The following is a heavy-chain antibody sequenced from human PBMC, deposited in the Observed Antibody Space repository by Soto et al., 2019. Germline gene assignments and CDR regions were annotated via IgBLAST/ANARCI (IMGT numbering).Heavy chain of an antibody. CDR2: IIPIFGTA. V-gene: IGHV1-69*13. CDR3: ARDYYCGSGSYSYYYYGMDV. D-gene: IGHD3-10*01. CDR1: GGTFSSYA. J-gene: IGHJ6*02. Sequence: SVKVSCKASGGTFSSYAISWVRQAPGQGLEWMGGIIPIFGTANYAQKFQGRVTITADESTSTAYMELSSLRAEDTAVYYCARDYYCGSGSYSYYYYGMDVWGQGTTVTVSS.